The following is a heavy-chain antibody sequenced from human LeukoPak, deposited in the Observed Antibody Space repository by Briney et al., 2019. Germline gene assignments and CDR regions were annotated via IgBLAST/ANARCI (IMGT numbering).Heavy chain of an antibody. CDR2: MGTAGDT. Sequence: GGSLRLSCAASGFTFSSYDMHWVRQGTGKGLEWVSVMGTAGDTYYPGSVKGRFAISRENDKNSLYLQMNSLRAGDTAVYYCARSEAHGYRYFDLWGRGTLVTVSS. J-gene: IGHJ2*01. CDR1: GFTFSSYD. CDR3: ARSEAHGYRYFDL. D-gene: IGHD2-8*01. V-gene: IGHV3-13*04.